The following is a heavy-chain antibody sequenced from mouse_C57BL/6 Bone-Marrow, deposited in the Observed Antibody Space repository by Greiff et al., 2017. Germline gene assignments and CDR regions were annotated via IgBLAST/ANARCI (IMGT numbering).Heavy chain of an antibody. CDR1: GYTFTSYW. V-gene: IGHV1-55*01. CDR2: IYPGSGST. J-gene: IGHJ2*01. Sequence: QVQLQQSGAELVKPGASVKMSCKASGYTFTSYWITWVKQRPGQGLEWIGDIYPGSGSTNYNEKFKSKATLTVDTSSSTAYMQLSSLTSEDSAVXYYARSLYDYDGFDYWGQGTTLTVSS. CDR3: ARSLYDYDGFDY. D-gene: IGHD2-4*01.